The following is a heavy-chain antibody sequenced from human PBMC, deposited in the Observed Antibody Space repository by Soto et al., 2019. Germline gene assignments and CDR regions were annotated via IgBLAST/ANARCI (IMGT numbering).Heavy chain of an antibody. Sequence: GGSLRLSCAASGFTFSSYDMHWVRQAPGKGLVWVSRINSDGSSTSYADSVKGRFTISRDNAKNTLYLQMNSLRAEDTAVYYCARVTVDILTGHVGFDYWGQGTLVTVSS. CDR3: ARVTVDILTGHVGFDY. V-gene: IGHV3-74*01. D-gene: IGHD3-9*01. J-gene: IGHJ4*02. CDR1: GFTFSSYD. CDR2: INSDGSST.